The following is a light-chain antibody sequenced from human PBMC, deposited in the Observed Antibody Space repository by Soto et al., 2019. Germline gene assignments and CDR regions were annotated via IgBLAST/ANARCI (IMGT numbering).Light chain of an antibody. CDR1: SSDVGAYNY. CDR3: SSFRSSSTWV. Sequence: QSALTQPASVSGSPGQSITISCTGTSSDVGAYNYVSWYQRHPGKAPKLMIYEVTNRPSGVSNRFSGSKSGNTASLTISGLQAEDEADYYCSSFRSSSTWVFGGGTKLTVL. J-gene: IGLJ3*02. CDR2: EVT. V-gene: IGLV2-14*01.